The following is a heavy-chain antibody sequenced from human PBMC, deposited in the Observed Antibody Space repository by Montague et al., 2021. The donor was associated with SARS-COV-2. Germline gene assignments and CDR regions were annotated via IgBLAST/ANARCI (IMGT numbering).Heavy chain of an antibody. D-gene: IGHD3-3*01. CDR3: ARQPTRGITIFGVVTDYGMAV. Sequence: ETLSLTCSVTGYSIGSGYYWGWIRQSPGRGLEWIGTVHHSEGSYYNPSLKSRVTIFVETSKNQFSLKLSSVTAADTAVYYCARQPTRGITIFGVVTDYGMAVWGQGTTVTVSS. J-gene: IGHJ6*02. V-gene: IGHV4-38-2*02. CDR1: GYSIGSGYY. CDR2: VHHSEGS.